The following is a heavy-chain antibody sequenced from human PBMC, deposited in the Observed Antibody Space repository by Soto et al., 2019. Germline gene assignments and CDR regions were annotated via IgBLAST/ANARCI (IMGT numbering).Heavy chain of an antibody. D-gene: IGHD4-17*01. CDR1: EFSLSTYE. Sequence: EAQLVESGGCLVQPGGSLRLSCAAFEFSLSTYEMAWVRQAPGQGLGWVSHIGRRGSATYYADSVKGRFSIYRDNAKNSVFLQMNSLRAEDTAVYFCARVYDDYLIDAFDIWGQGTMVSVSS. J-gene: IGHJ3*02. CDR3: ARVYDDYLIDAFDI. CDR2: IGRRGSAT. V-gene: IGHV3-48*03.